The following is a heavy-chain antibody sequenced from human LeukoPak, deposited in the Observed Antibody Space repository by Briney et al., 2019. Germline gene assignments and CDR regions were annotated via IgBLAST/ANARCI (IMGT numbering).Heavy chain of an antibody. V-gene: IGHV3-74*01. D-gene: IGHD1-26*01. CDR2: INTDGSST. Sequence: GGSLRLSCAASGFTFSNYWMHWVRQVPGEGLVWVSRINTDGSSTNYADSVKGRFTISRDNAKNTLYLQMNSLRAEDTAVYYCAKDAVGATAYYFDCWGQGTLVTVSS. J-gene: IGHJ4*02. CDR1: GFTFSNYW. CDR3: AKDAVGATAYYFDC.